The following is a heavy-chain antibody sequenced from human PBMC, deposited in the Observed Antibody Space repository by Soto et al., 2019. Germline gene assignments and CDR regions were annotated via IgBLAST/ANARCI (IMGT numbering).Heavy chain of an antibody. D-gene: IGHD3-16*01. J-gene: IGHJ6*02. Sequence: SQTLSLTCDISGDSVSRSSAAWNWIRQSPSRGLEWLGRTYYRSKWIHEYTVSMESRITINPDTSKNQFSLHIYSVTPEDTAVYYCAGVVWFRGMDVWGQGTPVTVSS. CDR1: GDSVSRSSAA. V-gene: IGHV6-1*01. CDR2: TYYRSKWIH. CDR3: AGVVWFRGMDV.